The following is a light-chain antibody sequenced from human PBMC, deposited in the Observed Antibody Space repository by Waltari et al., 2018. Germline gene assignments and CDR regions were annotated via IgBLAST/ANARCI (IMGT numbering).Light chain of an antibody. Sequence: QSALTQPRSVSGSPGHSVTISCTGISSDVGGYNYVSWYQQHPGKAPKLMIDDVSKRPSGVPDRFSGSKAGNTASLTISGLQAEDEADYYCCSYVGSYTWVFGGGTKLTVL. J-gene: IGLJ3*02. V-gene: IGLV2-11*01. CDR3: CSYVGSYTWV. CDR2: DVS. CDR1: SSDVGGYNY.